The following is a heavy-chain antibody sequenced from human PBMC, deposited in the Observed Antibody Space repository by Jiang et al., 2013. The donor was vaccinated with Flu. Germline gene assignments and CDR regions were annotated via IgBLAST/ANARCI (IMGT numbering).Heavy chain of an antibody. J-gene: IGHJ4*02. Sequence: PGLVKPSETLSLTCAVSGYSISSGYYWGWIRQSPGKGLEWIGSIYHSPMTFYSPSLKSRVTISVDTSNNQFSLKLSSVTAADTAVYYCARDRNHYYFDSGGLGVYFDYWGQGTLVTVSS. D-gene: IGHD3-22*01. CDR3: ARDRNHYYFDSGGLGVYFDY. V-gene: IGHV4-38-2*02. CDR2: IYHSPMT. CDR1: GYSISSGYY.